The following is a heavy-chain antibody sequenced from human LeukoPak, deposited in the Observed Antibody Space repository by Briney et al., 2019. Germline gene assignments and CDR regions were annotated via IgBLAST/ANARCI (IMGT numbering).Heavy chain of an antibody. CDR3: ARVWLSSGSYWYFDF. V-gene: IGHV4-4*07. CDR2: IYSSGNT. D-gene: IGHD3-22*01. J-gene: IGHJ2*01. CDR1: GGSISRNY. Sequence: SETLSLTCTVSGGSISRNYWSWIRQPAGKGLEYIGRIYSSGNTNYNPSLKSRVTMSVDTSKNQFSLLLHSVTAADTAVYYCARVWLSSGSYWYFDFWGRGTLVIVSS.